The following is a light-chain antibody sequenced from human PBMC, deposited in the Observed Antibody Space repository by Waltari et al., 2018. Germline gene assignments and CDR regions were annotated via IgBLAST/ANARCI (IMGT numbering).Light chain of an antibody. J-gene: IGKJ4*01. CDR1: QSVLYSSNNKKY. V-gene: IGKV4-1*01. CDR2: WSS. Sequence: DIVMTQSPDSLAVSLGERATINCKSSQSVLYSSNNKKYLAWYQQKTGQPPKVLIYWSSTRESGVPDRFTGSGSGTDFTLTIISLQAEDVAVYYCQQYYNSPLTFGGGTKVEIK. CDR3: QQYYNSPLT.